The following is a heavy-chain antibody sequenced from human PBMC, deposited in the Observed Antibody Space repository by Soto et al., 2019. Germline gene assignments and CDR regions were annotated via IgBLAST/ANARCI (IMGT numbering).Heavy chain of an antibody. Sequence: QLQLQESGPGLVKPSETLSLTCTVSGGSIRSSVYYWGWISQPPGVGLEWIGNINAGGSAYFYPSLRNRVTISVDTSKNQFSLRLSSVTAADTAVYYCADMRGQWLPLDWGQGILVTVSS. V-gene: IGHV4-39*01. D-gene: IGHD6-19*01. CDR2: INAGGSA. J-gene: IGHJ4*02. CDR3: ADMRGQWLPLD. CDR1: GGSIRSSVYY.